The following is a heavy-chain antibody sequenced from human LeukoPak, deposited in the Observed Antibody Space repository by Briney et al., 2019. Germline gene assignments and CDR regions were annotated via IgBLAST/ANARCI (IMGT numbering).Heavy chain of an antibody. J-gene: IGHJ4*02. CDR3: ARATLRDCGGDCYSRGKYYFDY. CDR1: GGTFSSYA. D-gene: IGHD2-21*02. CDR2: IIPIFGTA. Sequence: SVKVSCKASGGTFSSYAISWVRQAPGQGLEWMGGIIPIFGTANYAQKFQGRVTITTDESTSTAYMELSSLRSGDTAVYYCARATLRDCGGDCYSRGKYYFDYWGQGTLVTVSS. V-gene: IGHV1-69*05.